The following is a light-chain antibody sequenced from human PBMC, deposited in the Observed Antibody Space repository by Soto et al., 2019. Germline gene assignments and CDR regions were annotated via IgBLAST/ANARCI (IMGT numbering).Light chain of an antibody. CDR1: QFINTF. J-gene: IGKJ4*01. V-gene: IGKV3-11*01. Sequence: IVLTQSPATLSLTPGERATLSCRADQFINTFLSWYQPKPGQVPRLLMYDASNRATGIPARFSGSGSGTDLTLTIRRLATEDFALYYCQPRLTSPITFGGGTKVAIK. CDR2: DAS. CDR3: QPRLTSPIT.